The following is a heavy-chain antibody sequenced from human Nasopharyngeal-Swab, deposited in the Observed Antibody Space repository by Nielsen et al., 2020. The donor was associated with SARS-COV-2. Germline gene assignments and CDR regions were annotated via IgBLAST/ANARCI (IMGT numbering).Heavy chain of an antibody. J-gene: IGHJ4*02. V-gene: IGHV4-39*01. Sequence: SETLSLTCTVSGGSISSSNYYWGWIRQPPGKGLEWIGSIYCSGSTYYNPSLKSRVTISVDTSKNQFSLKLSSVTAADTAVYYCARHGYTRITIFGVWGHIRRDFDYWGQGTLVTVSS. D-gene: IGHD3-3*01. CDR2: IYCSGST. CDR1: GGSISSSNYY. CDR3: ARHGYTRITIFGVWGHIRRDFDY.